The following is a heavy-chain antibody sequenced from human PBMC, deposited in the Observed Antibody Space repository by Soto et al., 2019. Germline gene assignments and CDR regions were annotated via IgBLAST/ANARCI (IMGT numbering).Heavy chain of an antibody. CDR3: ARIASGGSCYSNYYGMDV. CDR1: GFSLSTSGMC. D-gene: IGHD2-15*01. J-gene: IGHJ6*02. Sequence: SVPTLVNPTQTLTLTCTFSGFSLSTSGMCVSWIRQPPGKALEWLALIDWDDDKYYSTSLKTRLTISKDTSKNQVVLTMTNMDPVDTATYYCARIASGGSCYSNYYGMDVWGQGTTVTVSS. CDR2: IDWDDDK. V-gene: IGHV2-70*01.